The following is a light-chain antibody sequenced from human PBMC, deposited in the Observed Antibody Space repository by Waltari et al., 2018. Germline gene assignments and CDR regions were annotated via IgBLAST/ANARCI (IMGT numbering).Light chain of an antibody. V-gene: IGLV3-27*01. Sequence: SYELPPPSSGSLSPGQPVRTTCPGTVLAGKFPWWFQQKPGQTPVLIIYKDTDRPSGIPERFSGSSSGTTVTLTISGAQVEEEADYYGYSATDNNLRVFGGGTKLTVL. CDR3: YSATDNNLRV. J-gene: IGLJ3*02. CDR1: VLAGKF. CDR2: KDT.